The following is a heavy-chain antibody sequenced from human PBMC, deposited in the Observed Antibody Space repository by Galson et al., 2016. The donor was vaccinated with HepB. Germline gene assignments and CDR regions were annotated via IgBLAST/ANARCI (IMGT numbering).Heavy chain of an antibody. CDR1: GFTFSSYW. CDR2: IKQDGSEK. J-gene: IGHJ3*02. CDR3: ARALVSFYDSSGYYYVMPHDAFDI. Sequence: SLRLSCAASGFTFSSYWMTWVRQAPGKGLEWVANIKQDGSEKYYVDSVKGRFTISRYNAKNSLYLQMTSLRAEETAVYYCARALVSFYDSSGYYYVMPHDAFDIWGQGTVVTVSS. V-gene: IGHV3-7*03. D-gene: IGHD3-22*01.